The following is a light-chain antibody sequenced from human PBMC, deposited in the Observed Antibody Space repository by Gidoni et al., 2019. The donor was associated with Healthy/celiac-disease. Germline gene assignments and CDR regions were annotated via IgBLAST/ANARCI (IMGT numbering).Light chain of an antibody. J-gene: IGKJ1*01. Sequence: DIQMTQSPSSLSASVGDRVTITCRASHGIRHDLGWYQQRPGKAPKRLIYAASSLQSGVPSRCSGSGSGTEFTLTSSCLQPEDFATYYFLQHNSYPWTFGQGTKVEIK. CDR3: LQHNSYPWT. CDR2: AAS. V-gene: IGKV1-17*01. CDR1: HGIRHD.